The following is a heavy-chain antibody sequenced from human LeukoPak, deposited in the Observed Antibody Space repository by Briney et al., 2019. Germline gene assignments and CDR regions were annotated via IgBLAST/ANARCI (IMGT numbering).Heavy chain of an antibody. Sequence: SQTLSLTCSVSGGSVNSNDHYWSWIRQSPGRGLEWIGSIYYIGNTYYSPSLESRVSMSMDVPRNQFSLQMNSVTAADTAVYYCASKEPFYDVLTGYYGGTFDIWGQGTMVTVSS. CDR2: IYYIGNT. D-gene: IGHD3-9*01. J-gene: IGHJ3*02. CDR1: GGSVNSNDHY. CDR3: ASKEPFYDVLTGYYGGTFDI. V-gene: IGHV4-30-4*01.